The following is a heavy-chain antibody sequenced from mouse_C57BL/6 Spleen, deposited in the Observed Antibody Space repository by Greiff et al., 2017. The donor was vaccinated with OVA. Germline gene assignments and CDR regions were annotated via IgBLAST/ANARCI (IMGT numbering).Heavy chain of an antibody. V-gene: IGHV1-53*01. CDR1: GYTFTSYW. D-gene: IGHD1-1*01. CDR3: ARSGITTVVATPFAY. Sequence: VQLQQSGTELVKPGASVKLSCKASGYTFTSYWMHWVKQRPGQGLEWIGNINPSNGGTNYNEKFKSKATLTVDKSSSTAYMQLSSLTSEDSAVYYCARSGITTVVATPFAYWGQGTLVTVSA. J-gene: IGHJ3*01. CDR2: INPSNGGT.